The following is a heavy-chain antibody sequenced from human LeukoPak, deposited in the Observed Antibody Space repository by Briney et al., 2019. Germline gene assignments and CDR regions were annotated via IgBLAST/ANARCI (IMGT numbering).Heavy chain of an antibody. V-gene: IGHV3-23*01. J-gene: IGHJ6*02. Sequence: GRSLRLSCTASGFTFSNYGMRWVRQAPGKGVEWVSGISSSSGSTFYADSVKGRFTISRDNSKNTLYLQMNSLRAEDTAVYYCARGDFYDPQGMDVWGQGTTVTVSS. CDR1: GFTFSNYG. CDR3: ARGDFYDPQGMDV. D-gene: IGHD3-22*01. CDR2: ISSSSGST.